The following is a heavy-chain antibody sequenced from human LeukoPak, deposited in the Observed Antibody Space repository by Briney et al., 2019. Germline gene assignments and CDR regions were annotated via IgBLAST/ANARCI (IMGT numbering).Heavy chain of an antibody. D-gene: IGHD2-15*01. CDR1: GFIFSDHS. CDR2: ISSGSSTI. V-gene: IGHV3-48*01. J-gene: IGHJ3*01. Sequence: GGSLRLSCEASGFIFSDHSLNWVRQAPGKGLEWVSYISSGSSTIFYADSVQGRFTISRDNGKNSLYLQMNSLRAEDTAIYYCAAGGSGDPFDLWGQGTMVSVSS. CDR3: AAGGSGDPFDL.